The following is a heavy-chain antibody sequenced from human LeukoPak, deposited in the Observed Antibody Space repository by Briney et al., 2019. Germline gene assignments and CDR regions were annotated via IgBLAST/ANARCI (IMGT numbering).Heavy chain of an antibody. CDR3: ARVPTYQSPRFDY. J-gene: IGHJ4*02. D-gene: IGHD2-2*01. CDR2: INHSGST. CDR1: GGSFSGYY. Sequence: PSETLSLTCAVYGGSFSGYYWSWIRQPPGKGLEWIGEINHSGSTNYNPSLKSRVAISVDTSKNQFSLKLSSVTAADTAVYYCARVPTYQSPRFDYWSQGTLVTVSS. V-gene: IGHV4-34*01.